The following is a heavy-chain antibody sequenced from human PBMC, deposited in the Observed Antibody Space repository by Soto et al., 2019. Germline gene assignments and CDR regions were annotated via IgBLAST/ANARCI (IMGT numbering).Heavy chain of an antibody. Sequence: GGSLRLSCAASGFTFSSDAMSWVRQAPGKGLEWVSAISGSGGSTYYADSVKGRFTISRDNSKNTLYLQMNSLRAEDTAVYYCARGVPLRLRELXPNDYWGQGTLVTVS. V-gene: IGHV3-23*01. CDR1: GFTFSSDA. CDR2: ISGSGGST. J-gene: IGHJ4*02. D-gene: IGHD3-16*01. CDR3: ARGVPLRLRELXPNDY.